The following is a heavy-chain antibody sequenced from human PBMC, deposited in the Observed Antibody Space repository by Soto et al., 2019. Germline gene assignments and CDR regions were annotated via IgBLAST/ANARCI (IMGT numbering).Heavy chain of an antibody. J-gene: IGHJ4*01. V-gene: IGHV3-15*07. CDR3: TTESYSSIIVVRFDY. CDR1: GFTFSNAW. CDR2: IKSKTDGGTP. Sequence: PGGSLRLSCAASGFTFSNAWINWVRQAPGKGLEWVGRIKSKTDGGTPDYAVPVKGRFAISRDDSKNMVYLQMNSLKTEDTGIYYSTTESYSSIIVVRFDYWGHGTLVTVSS. D-gene: IGHD3-22*01.